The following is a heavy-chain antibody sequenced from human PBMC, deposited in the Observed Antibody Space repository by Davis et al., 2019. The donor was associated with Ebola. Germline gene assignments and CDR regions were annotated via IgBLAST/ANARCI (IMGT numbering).Heavy chain of an antibody. Sequence: GESLKISCVASGFTFSGHAMAWVRQAPGKGLEWVSSVGGTVNATHYADSVQGRFTISRDNPKNTLYLQMNSLRAEDTAVYHCAKDTSNIWFDIWGQGTNVTVSS. CDR1: GFTFSGHA. CDR3: AKDTSNIWFDI. D-gene: IGHD1-26*01. CDR2: VGGTVNAT. J-gene: IGHJ3*02. V-gene: IGHV3-23*01.